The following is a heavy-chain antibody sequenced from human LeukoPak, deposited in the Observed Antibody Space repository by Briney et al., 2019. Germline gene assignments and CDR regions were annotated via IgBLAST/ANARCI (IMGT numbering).Heavy chain of an antibody. D-gene: IGHD2-8*01. CDR1: GYSISSGYY. Sequence: KASETLSLTCTVSGYSISSGYYWGWIRQPPGKGLEWIGNIYYSGSTYYNPSLKSRVTISLDTSKNQFSLKLSSVTAADTAVYYCARQNGVGLFGLPGGQGILVTVSS. V-gene: IGHV4-38-2*02. J-gene: IGHJ4*02. CDR3: ARQNGVGLFGLP. CDR2: IYYSGST.